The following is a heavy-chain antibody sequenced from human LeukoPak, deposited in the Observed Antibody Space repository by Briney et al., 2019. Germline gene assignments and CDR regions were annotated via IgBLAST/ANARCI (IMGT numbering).Heavy chain of an antibody. V-gene: IGHV3-23*01. J-gene: IGHJ4*02. D-gene: IGHD3-16*01. CDR1: GFTFSNYA. CDR2: ISGSGDST. CDR3: AKRLSFAVAIGDFDY. Sequence: GGSLRRSCAASGFTFSNYAMSLVRQAPGKGLDSVSAISGSGDSTYYADSVKDRFTISSDSSMKTLYLQMNSLRAEDTATYFCAKRLSFAVAIGDFDYWGQGTLVIVSS.